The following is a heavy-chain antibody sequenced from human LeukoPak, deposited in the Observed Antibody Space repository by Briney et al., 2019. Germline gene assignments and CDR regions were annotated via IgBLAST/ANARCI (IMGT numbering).Heavy chain of an antibody. V-gene: IGHV4-34*01. CDR3: ARVKGFHGWFGELLN. D-gene: IGHD3-10*01. CDR2: INHSGST. CDR1: GGSFSGYY. J-gene: IGHJ4*02. Sequence: SETLSLTCAVYGGSFSGYYWSWIRQPLGKGLEWIGEINHSGSTNCNPSLKSRVTISVDTSKNQFSLKLSSVTAADTAVYYCARVKGFHGWFGELLNWGQGTLVTVSS.